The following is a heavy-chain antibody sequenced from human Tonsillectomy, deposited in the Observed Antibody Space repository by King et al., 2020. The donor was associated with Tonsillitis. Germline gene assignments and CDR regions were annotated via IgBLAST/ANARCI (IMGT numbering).Heavy chain of an antibody. D-gene: IGHD2-2*01. CDR1: GGTISSSSYY. V-gene: IGHV4-39*01. Sequence: QLQESGPGLVKPSETLSLTCIVSGGTISSSSYYWGWIRQPPGKGLEWIGSMDYSGSTYYNSSLKSRVTISGDTSKNQFSLKLPSVTAADTAVYYCARRGIVPAARDFYYYSMDVWGKGTTVTVSS. J-gene: IGHJ6*03. CDR3: ARRGIVPAARDFYYYSMDV. CDR2: MDYSGST.